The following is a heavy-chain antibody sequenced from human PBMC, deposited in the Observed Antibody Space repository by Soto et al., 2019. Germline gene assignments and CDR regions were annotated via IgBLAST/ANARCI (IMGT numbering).Heavy chain of an antibody. CDR2: IYPSGSA. V-gene: IGHV4-38-2*01. CDR1: GYYISSEYS. J-gene: IGHJ4*02. Sequence: SETMSLTSAVSGYYISSEYSWCWIRQSSGKGLDEIGSIYPSGSAFYNPSLKSRVTISVDTAKYQVSMKLSSVTAADTAVYYCARVYLAAAAVYWGQGTLVTVSS. D-gene: IGHD6-13*01. CDR3: ARVYLAAAAVY.